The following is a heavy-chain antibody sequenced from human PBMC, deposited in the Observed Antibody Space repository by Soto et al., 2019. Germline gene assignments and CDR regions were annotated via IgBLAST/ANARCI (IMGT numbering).Heavy chain of an antibody. Sequence: EVLSLTSADSGACISSSNWWSWVRQPPGKGLEWIGEIYHSGSTNYNPSLKSRVTISVDKSKNQFSLKLSSVTAADTAVYYCARVVGAARGYYYGMDVWGQGTTVTVSS. V-gene: IGHV4-4*02. J-gene: IGHJ6*02. D-gene: IGHD6-6*01. CDR1: GACISSSNW. CDR2: IYHSGST. CDR3: ARVVGAARGYYYGMDV.